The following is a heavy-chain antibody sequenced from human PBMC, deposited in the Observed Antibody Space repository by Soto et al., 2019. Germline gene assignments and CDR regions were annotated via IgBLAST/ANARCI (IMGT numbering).Heavy chain of an antibody. CDR2: IHYSGTT. Sequence: EVQLLESGGGFIQPGGSLRLSCAASGFTFSGYAMSWVRQAPGKGLEWLGYIHYSGTTDYNPSLKSRLTVSVDTSKNQFSLSLSSVTAADTAIYYCAALTATYWNFSIWGRGTLVTVSS. CDR1: GFTFSGYA. CDR3: AALTATYWNFSI. J-gene: IGHJ2*01. V-gene: IGHV3-23*02. D-gene: IGHD2-21*02.